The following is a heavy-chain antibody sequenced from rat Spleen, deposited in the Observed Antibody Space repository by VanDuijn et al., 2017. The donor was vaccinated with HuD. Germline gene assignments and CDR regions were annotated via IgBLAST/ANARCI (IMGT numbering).Heavy chain of an antibody. V-gene: IGHV5-29*01. J-gene: IGHJ1*01. Sequence: EVQLVGSDGGLVQPGRSLKLSCVASRFTFRNYWMFWIRQAPAKGLEWVATISSDGSSTYYRDSVKGRFTISRDNAKRTLFLQMDSLRSEDTATYYCAGAGYLRDWYFDFWGLGTMVAVSS. CDR2: ISSDGSST. CDR3: AGAGYLRDWYFDF. D-gene: IGHD2-2*01. CDR1: RFTFRNYW.